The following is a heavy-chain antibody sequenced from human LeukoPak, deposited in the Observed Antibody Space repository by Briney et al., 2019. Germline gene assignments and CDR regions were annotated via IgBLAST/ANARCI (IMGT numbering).Heavy chain of an antibody. CDR3: ARFEHDYGDYGDWFDP. V-gene: IGHV4-39*07. CDR1: GGSISSSSYY. J-gene: IGHJ5*02. Sequence: PSETLSLTCTVSGGSISSSSYYWGWIRQPPGKGLEWIGSIYYSGSTYYNPSLKSRVTISVDTSKNQFSLKLSSVTAADTAVYYCARFEHDYGDYGDWFDPWGQGTLVTVSS. CDR2: IYYSGST. D-gene: IGHD4-17*01.